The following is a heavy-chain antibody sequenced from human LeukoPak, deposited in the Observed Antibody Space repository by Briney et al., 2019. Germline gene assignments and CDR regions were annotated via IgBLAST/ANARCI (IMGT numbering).Heavy chain of an antibody. CDR2: INWNGGST. D-gene: IGHD3-3*01. V-gene: IGHV3-20*04. CDR3: ARGGISIFGVVIYMDV. Sequence: GGSLRLSCAASGFTFSIYSMNWVRQAPGKGLEWVSGINWNGGSTGYADSVKGRFTISRDNAKNSLSLQMNSLRVEDTALYYCARGGISIFGVVIYMDVWGKGTTVTVSS. CDR1: GFTFSIYS. J-gene: IGHJ6*03.